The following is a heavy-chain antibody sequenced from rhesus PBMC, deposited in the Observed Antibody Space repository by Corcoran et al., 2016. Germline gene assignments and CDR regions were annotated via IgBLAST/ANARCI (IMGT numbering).Heavy chain of an antibody. CDR3: TRSTVTTRYGLDS. Sequence: QVQLVQSGGEITQPGASVKLSGQASGYTFTSYYMHWVRQAPGHGLEWIGRCPHSKGNKGNAQEVKGRVTRSPDTSRSTGYKERSSRRSEDTAVYYCTRSTVTTRYGLDSGGQGVVVTGAS. J-gene: IGHJ6*01. V-gene: IGHV1-180*01. D-gene: IGHD4-35*01. CDR1: GYTFTSYY. CDR2: CPHSKGNK.